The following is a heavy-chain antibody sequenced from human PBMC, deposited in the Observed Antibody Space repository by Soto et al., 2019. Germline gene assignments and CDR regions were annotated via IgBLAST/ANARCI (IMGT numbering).Heavy chain of an antibody. CDR3: ARGIAGNDAFDI. D-gene: IGHD6-13*01. Sequence: GGSLRLSCAASGFTFSDHYMDWVRQAPGKGLEWVGRTRNKANSYTTEYAASVKGRFTISRDDSKNSLYLQMNSLKTEDTAVYYCARGIAGNDAFDIWGQGTMVTVSS. J-gene: IGHJ3*02. V-gene: IGHV3-72*01. CDR2: TRNKANSYTT. CDR1: GFTFSDHY.